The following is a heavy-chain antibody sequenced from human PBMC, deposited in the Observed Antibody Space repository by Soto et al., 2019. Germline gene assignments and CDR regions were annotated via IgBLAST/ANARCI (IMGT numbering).Heavy chain of an antibody. Sequence: PGGSLRLSCAVSGFSVSNTYMSWVRQAPGKGLEWVSVIYRGIATHYADSVKGRFTISRDNSKNTVYLQMNSLRAEDTAVYYCARDRSDSSRADSFDIWGQGTMVT. CDR3: ARDRSDSSRADSFDI. J-gene: IGHJ3*02. D-gene: IGHD6-25*01. V-gene: IGHV3-53*01. CDR1: GFSVSNTY. CDR2: IYRGIAT.